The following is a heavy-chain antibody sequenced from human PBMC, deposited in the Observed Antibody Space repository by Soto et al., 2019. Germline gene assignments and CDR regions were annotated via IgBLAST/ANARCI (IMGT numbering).Heavy chain of an antibody. CDR2: IIPILGIA. CDR3: ARIQPDDYVDY. J-gene: IGHJ4*02. CDR1: GGTFSSYT. V-gene: IGHV1-69*02. Sequence: QVQLVQSGAEVKKPGSSVKVSCKASGGTFSSYTIDWVRQAPGQGLEWMGRIIPILGIANYAQQFQGRVTITADKSTSTAYMELSSLRSEDTAVYYCARIQPDDYVDYWGQGTVVTVSS.